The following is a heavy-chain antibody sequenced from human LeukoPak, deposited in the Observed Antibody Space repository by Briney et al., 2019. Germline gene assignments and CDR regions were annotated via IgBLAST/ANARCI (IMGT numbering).Heavy chain of an antibody. CDR1: GYIFSSYG. V-gene: IGHV3-30*02. CDR3: AKHDSSSDF. Sequence: PGGSLRLSGAASGYIFSSYGMHWVRQPPGKGLEWVAFIRSDGSDTYSAASVKGRFTISRDNSKNTLWLQMNSLRAEDTAVYYCAKHDSSSDFWGQGTLVTVSS. CDR2: IRSDGSDT. D-gene: IGHD3-22*01. J-gene: IGHJ4*02.